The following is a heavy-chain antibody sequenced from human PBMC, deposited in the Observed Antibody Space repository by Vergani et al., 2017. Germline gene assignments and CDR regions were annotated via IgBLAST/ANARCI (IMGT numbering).Heavy chain of an antibody. CDR1: GSSISSGSYY. V-gene: IGHV4-61*02. J-gene: IGHJ2*01. CDR2: IYTSGST. D-gene: IGHD6-13*01. CDR3: ARDQYSSSWSYWYFDL. Sequence: QVQLQESGPGLVKPSQTLSLTCTVSGSSISSGSYYWSWIRQPAGKGLEWIGRIYTSGSTNYNPSLKSRVTISVDTSKNQFSLKLSSVTAADTAVYYCARDQYSSSWSYWYFDLWGRGTLVTVSS.